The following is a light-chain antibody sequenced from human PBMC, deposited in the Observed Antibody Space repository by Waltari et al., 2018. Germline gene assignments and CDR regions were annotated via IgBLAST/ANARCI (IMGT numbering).Light chain of an antibody. V-gene: IGLV2-14*01. CDR1: SSDVGGYNY. Sequence: QSALTQPASVSGSPGQSITISCTGTSSDVGGYNYVSWYQQHPGKAPKLMIYEVSNRPSGVSNRFSGPKSGHTASLTISGLQAEDEADYYCSSYTSSSTLRVFGGGTKLTVL. CDR3: SSYTSSSTLRV. J-gene: IGLJ2*01. CDR2: EVS.